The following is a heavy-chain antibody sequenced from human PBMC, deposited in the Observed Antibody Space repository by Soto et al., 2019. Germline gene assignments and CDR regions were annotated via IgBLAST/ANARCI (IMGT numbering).Heavy chain of an antibody. CDR1: GGSISSYY. Sequence: QVQLQESGPGLVKPSETLSLTCTVSGGSISSYYWSWIRQPPGKGLEWIGYIYYSGSTNYNPSLKSRVTISVDTSKHQFSLKLSSVTAADTAVYYCATRYDILTGYYPDWGQGTLVTVSS. D-gene: IGHD3-9*01. CDR2: IYYSGST. J-gene: IGHJ4*02. V-gene: IGHV4-59*08. CDR3: ATRYDILTGYYPD.